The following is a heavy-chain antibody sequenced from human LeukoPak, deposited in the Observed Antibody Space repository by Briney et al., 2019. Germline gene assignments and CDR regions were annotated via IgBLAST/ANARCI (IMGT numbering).Heavy chain of an antibody. V-gene: IGHV4-59*01. J-gene: IGHJ6*03. Sequence: SETLSLTCTVSGGSISSYYWSWIRQPPGKGLEWIGYIYYSGSTNYNPSLKSRVTISVDTSKNQFSLKLSSVTAADTAVYYCARDITIPPYYYYMDVWGKGTTVTVSS. CDR1: GGSISSYY. D-gene: IGHD3-3*01. CDR2: IYYSGST. CDR3: ARDITIPPYYYYMDV.